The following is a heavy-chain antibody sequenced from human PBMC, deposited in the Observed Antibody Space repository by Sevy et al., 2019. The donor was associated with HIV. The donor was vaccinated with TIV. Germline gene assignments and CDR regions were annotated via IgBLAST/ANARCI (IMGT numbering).Heavy chain of an antibody. Sequence: GESLKISCAASGFTFSSYGMHWVRQAPGKGLGWVAVIWYDGSNKYYADSVKGRFTISRDNSKNTLYLQMNGLRAEDTAVYYCARDHNGLDYWGQGTLVTVSS. CDR1: GFTFSSYG. CDR2: IWYDGSNK. CDR3: ARDHNGLDY. V-gene: IGHV3-33*01. D-gene: IGHD1-20*01. J-gene: IGHJ4*02.